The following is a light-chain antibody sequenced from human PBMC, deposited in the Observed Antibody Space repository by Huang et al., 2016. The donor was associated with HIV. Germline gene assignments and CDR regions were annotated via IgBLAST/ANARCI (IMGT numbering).Light chain of an antibody. CDR3: MQGIHLPPT. Sequence: DVVMTQTPLSLSVTPGQPASISCKSSQSLLHSDGETYLYWYLQNPGQSPQLLIYEVSSRFSGVPDRFTGSGSGTDVTLKISRVEAEDVGVYCMQGIHLPPTFGPGTKVDIK. V-gene: IGKV2-29*02. CDR1: QSLLHSDGETY. J-gene: IGKJ3*01. CDR2: EVS.